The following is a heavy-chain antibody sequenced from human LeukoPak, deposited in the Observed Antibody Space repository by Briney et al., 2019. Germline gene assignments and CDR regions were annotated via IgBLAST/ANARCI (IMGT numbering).Heavy chain of an antibody. CDR1: GGSISSGDYY. V-gene: IGHV4-30-4*01. D-gene: IGHD6-19*01. Sequence: PSQTLSLTCTVSGGSISSGDYYRSWIRQPPGKGLEWIGYIYYSGSTYYNPSLKSRVTISVDTSKNQFSLKLSSVTAADTAVYYGAREGIAVAGIIVWFDPWGLGTLVTVSS. CDR3: AREGIAVAGIIVWFDP. J-gene: IGHJ5*02. CDR2: IYYSGST.